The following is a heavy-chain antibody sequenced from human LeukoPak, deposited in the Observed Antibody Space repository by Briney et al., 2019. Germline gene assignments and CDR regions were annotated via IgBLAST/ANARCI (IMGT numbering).Heavy chain of an antibody. Sequence: GGSLRLSCAASGFTCSNAWMSWVRQAPGKGLEWVGRIKSKTDGGTTDYAAPVKGRFTISRDDSKNTLYLQMNSLKTEDTAVYYCTTDTIYDFQRDYWGQGTLVTVSS. CDR1: GFTCSNAW. CDR3: TTDTIYDFQRDY. D-gene: IGHD3-3*01. CDR2: IKSKTDGGTT. J-gene: IGHJ4*02. V-gene: IGHV3-15*01.